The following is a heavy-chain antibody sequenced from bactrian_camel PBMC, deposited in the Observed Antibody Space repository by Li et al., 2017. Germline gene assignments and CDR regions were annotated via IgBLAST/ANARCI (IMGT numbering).Heavy chain of an antibody. Sequence: VQLVESGGGSVQPGGSLRLSCEASRFTFSNYDATWLRQAPGKGLEWVSGIKSGGGYTLYADSVKGRFTISGDNAKNTVYLQMNSLKSGDTALYYCATENSSQEGVEYNYWGQGTQVTVS. J-gene: IGHJ4*01. V-gene: IGHV3S40*01. CDR1: RFTFSNYD. D-gene: IGHD6*01. CDR2: IKSGGGYT. CDR3: ATENSSQEGVEYNY.